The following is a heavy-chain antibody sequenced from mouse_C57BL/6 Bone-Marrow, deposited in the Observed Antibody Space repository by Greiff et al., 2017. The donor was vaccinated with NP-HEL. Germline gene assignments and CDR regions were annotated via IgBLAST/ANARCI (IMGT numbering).Heavy chain of an antibody. V-gene: IGHV14-4*01. J-gene: IGHJ2*01. CDR2: IDPENGDT. Sequence: EVQLQQSGAELVRPGASVKLSCTASGFNINDDYMHWVKQRPEQGLEWIGWIDPENGDTEYASKFQGKATITADTSSNTAYLQLSSLTSEDTAVYYCTAYDSDYWGQGTTLTVSS. D-gene: IGHD2-4*01. CDR1: GFNINDDY. CDR3: TAYDSDY.